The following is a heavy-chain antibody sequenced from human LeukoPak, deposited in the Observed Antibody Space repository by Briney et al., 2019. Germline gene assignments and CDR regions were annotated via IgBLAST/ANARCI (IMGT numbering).Heavy chain of an antibody. V-gene: IGHV4-39*07. D-gene: IGHD4-17*01. J-gene: IGHJ3*02. Sequence: SETLSLTCTVSGGSISSSSYYWGWIRQPPGKGLEWMGSIYYSGSTYYNPSLKSRATISVDTSKNQFSLKLSSVTAADTAVYSCARGTTVKAFDIWGQGTMVTVSS. CDR3: ARGTTVKAFDI. CDR2: IYYSGST. CDR1: GGSISSSSYY.